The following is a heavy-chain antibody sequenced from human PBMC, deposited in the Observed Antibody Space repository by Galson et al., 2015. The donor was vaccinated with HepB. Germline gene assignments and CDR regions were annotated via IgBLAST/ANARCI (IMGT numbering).Heavy chain of an antibody. V-gene: IGHV3-64D*06. CDR1: GFTFSSYA. Sequence: SLRLSCAASGFTFSSYAMHWVRQAPGKGLEYVSAISSNGGSTYYADSVKGRFTISRDNSKNTLYLQMSSLRAEDTAVYYCVKGRRENRGYYYYGMDVWGQGTTVTVSS. J-gene: IGHJ6*02. CDR2: ISSNGGST. CDR3: VKGRRENRGYYYYGMDV.